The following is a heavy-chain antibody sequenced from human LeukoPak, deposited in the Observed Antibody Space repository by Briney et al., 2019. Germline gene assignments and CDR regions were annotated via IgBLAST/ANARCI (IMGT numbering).Heavy chain of an antibody. CDR3: ARGLRIAAAGTNFDY. CDR2: INHSGST. V-gene: IGHV4-34*01. CDR1: GGSFSGYY. Sequence: SETLSLTCAVYGGSFSGYYWSWIRHPPGKGLEWIGEINHSGSTNYNPSLKSRVTISVDTSKNQFSLKLSSVTAADTAVYYCARGLRIAAAGTNFDYWGQGTLVTVSS. D-gene: IGHD6-13*01. J-gene: IGHJ4*02.